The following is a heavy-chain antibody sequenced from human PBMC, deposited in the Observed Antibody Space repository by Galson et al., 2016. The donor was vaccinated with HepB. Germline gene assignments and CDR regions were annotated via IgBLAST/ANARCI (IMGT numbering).Heavy chain of an antibody. CDR3: ARDGNHGYDMDD. Sequence: SLRLSCAASGFTFSGYNMDWVRQAPGKGLEWVSYISRGSSAIYYADSVKGRFTISRDNAKNSLYLQRNSLRDEDTAIYFCARDGNHGYDMDDWVQGTLVTVAS. CDR2: ISRGSSAI. V-gene: IGHV3-48*02. J-gene: IGHJ4*02. D-gene: IGHD1-14*01. CDR1: GFTFSGYN.